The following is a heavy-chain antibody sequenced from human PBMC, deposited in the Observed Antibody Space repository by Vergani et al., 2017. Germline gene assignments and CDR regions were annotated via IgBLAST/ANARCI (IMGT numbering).Heavy chain of an antibody. CDR2: INWNSDSI. J-gene: IGHJ2*01. CDR3: VKNIAASGNYWYFDL. D-gene: IGHD6-13*01. CDR1: GFPFDDYA. Sequence: EVQLVESGGGLVQPGRSLRLSCAASGFPFDDYAMHWARQATGKGLEWVSGINWNSDSIAYTDSVKGRFTISRDNAKNSLYLQMNSLRAEDTAFYYCVKNIAASGNYWYFDLWGRGTLVTVSS. V-gene: IGHV3-9*01.